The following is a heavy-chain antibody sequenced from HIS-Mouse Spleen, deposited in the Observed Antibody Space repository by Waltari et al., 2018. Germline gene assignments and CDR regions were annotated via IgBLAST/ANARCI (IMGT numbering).Heavy chain of an antibody. CDR1: GGSISSSSYY. V-gene: IGHV4-39*07. CDR3: ARDRKAARREYYYYGMDV. D-gene: IGHD6-6*01. CDR2: IYYSGST. J-gene: IGHJ6*02. Sequence: QLQLQESGPGLVKPSETLSLTCTVSGGSISSSSYYWGWIRQPPGKGLAWIGSIYYSGSTYDNPSLTSRVTISVDTSKNQFALKLSSVTAADTAVYYCARDRKAARREYYYYGMDVWGQGTTVTVSS.